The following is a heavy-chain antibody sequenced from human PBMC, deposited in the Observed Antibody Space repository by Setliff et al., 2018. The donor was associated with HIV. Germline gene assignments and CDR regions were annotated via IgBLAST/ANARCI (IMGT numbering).Heavy chain of an antibody. CDR2: MNPNSGNT. CDR3: ARGAWYTSGWYSSRYMDV. J-gene: IGHJ6*03. D-gene: IGHD6-19*01. Sequence: ASVKVSCKASGGTFSSYAINWVRQAPGQGLEWMGWMNPNSGNTGYAQKFQGRVTLTRHTSISTAYMELNSLRSEDTAVYYCARGAWYTSGWYSSRYMDVWGKGTTVTVSS. CDR1: GGTFSSYA. V-gene: IGHV1-8*01.